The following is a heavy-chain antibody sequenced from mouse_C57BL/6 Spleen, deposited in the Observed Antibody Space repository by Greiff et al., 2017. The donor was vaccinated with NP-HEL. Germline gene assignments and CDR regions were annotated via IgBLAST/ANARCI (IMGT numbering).Heavy chain of an antibody. CDR1: GYTFTSYW. CDR2: IDPSDSYT. V-gene: IGHV1-50*01. Sequence: VQLQQPGAELVKPGASVKLSCKASGYTFTSYWMQWVKQRPGQGLEWIGEIDPSDSYTNYNQKFKGKATLTVDTSSSTAYMQLSSLTSEDSAVYYCARRTGMRWDYWGQGTTLTVSS. J-gene: IGHJ2*01. CDR3: ARRTGMRWDY. D-gene: IGHD4-1*01.